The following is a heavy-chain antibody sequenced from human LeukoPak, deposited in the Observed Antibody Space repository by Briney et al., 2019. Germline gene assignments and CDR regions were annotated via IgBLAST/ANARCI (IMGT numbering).Heavy chain of an antibody. CDR2: ISSSSSYI. Sequence: GGSLRLSCAASGFTFSSYSMNWVRQAPGKGLEWVSSISSSSSYIYYADSVKGRFTISRDNAKNSLYLQMNSLRAEDTAVYYCARDWGIAVAPSFDYWGQGTLVTVSS. V-gene: IGHV3-21*01. J-gene: IGHJ4*02. CDR3: ARDWGIAVAPSFDY. D-gene: IGHD6-19*01. CDR1: GFTFSSYS.